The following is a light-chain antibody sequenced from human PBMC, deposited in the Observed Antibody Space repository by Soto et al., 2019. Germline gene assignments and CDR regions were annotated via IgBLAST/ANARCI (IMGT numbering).Light chain of an antibody. V-gene: IGKV3-20*01. CDR1: QSVSSTY. CDR3: QHFGSSLLT. CDR2: GAS. J-gene: IGKJ4*01. Sequence: EIVLTQSPGTLSLSPGERATLSCRASQSVSSTYFAWYQQKPGQAPRLLIYGASSRATGIPDRFSGSGSGTDFTLTISRLEPEDFAVYYCQHFGSSLLTFGGGTKVEIK.